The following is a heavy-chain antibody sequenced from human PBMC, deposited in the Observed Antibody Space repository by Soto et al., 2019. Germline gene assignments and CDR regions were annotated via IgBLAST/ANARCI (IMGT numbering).Heavy chain of an antibody. CDR1: GGSFSGYY. V-gene: IGHV4-34*01. CDR2: INHSGST. Sequence: SETMSLTCAVYGGSFSGYYWSWIRQPPGKGLEWIGEINHSGSTNYNPSLKSRVTISVDTSKNQFSLKLSSVTAADTAVYYCARNYGDNRHWGQGTLVTVSS. D-gene: IGHD4-17*01. J-gene: IGHJ4*02. CDR3: ARNYGDNRH.